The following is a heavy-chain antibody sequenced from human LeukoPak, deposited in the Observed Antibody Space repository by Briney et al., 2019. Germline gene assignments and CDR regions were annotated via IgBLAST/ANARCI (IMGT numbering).Heavy chain of an antibody. V-gene: IGHV3-48*01. CDR3: ARDCIAVAGTYDY. CDR1: GFTFSTYS. J-gene: IGHJ4*02. D-gene: IGHD6-19*01. Sequence: PGGSLRLSCAASGFTFSTYSFNWVRQAPGKGLEWVSYISSSISTIYYADSVKGRFTISRDNAKNSLCLQMNSLRAEDTAVYYCARDCIAVAGTYDYWGQGTLVTVSS. CDR2: ISSSISTI.